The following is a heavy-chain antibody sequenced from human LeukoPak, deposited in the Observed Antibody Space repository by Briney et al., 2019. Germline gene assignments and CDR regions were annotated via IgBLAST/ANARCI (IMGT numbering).Heavy chain of an antibody. D-gene: IGHD1-26*01. J-gene: IGHJ4*02. Sequence: ASVKVSCKASGYTFTSYYMHWVRQAPGQGLEWMGIINPSGGSTTYAQRFQGRVTMTRDTSTSTVYMELSSLRSEDTAVYYCATAESGSFQGFDYWGQGTLVTVSS. V-gene: IGHV1-46*01. CDR1: GYTFTSYY. CDR2: INPSGGST. CDR3: ATAESGSFQGFDY.